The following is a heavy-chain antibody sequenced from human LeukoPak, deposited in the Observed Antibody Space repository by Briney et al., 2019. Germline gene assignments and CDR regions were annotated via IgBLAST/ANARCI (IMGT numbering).Heavy chain of an antibody. CDR3: ARDVGGGPFFDY. CDR2: IYYTGRT. CDR1: GGSISGYY. D-gene: IGHD2-15*01. V-gene: IGHV4-59*01. J-gene: IGHJ4*02. Sequence: SETLSLTCTVSGGSISGYYWSWLRQPPGKGLEWIGYIYYTGRTDYNPSLKSRVTIAVDTSKNQFSLKLSSVTAADTAVYYCARDVGGGPFFDYWGQGTLVTVSS.